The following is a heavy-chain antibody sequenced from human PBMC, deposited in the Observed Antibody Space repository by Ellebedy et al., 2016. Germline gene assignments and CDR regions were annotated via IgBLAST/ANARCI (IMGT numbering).Heavy chain of an antibody. CDR3: ARDSQYCGGDCYPF. J-gene: IGHJ3*01. CDR1: GFTFGSYA. Sequence: GESLKISCAASGFTFGSYAMSWVRQAPGKGLEWVSVIYSGGSTYYADSVKGRFTISKDNSKNTLYLQMNSLSAEDTAVYYCARDSQYCGGDCYPFWGQGTMVTVSS. CDR2: IYSGGST. D-gene: IGHD2-21*02. V-gene: IGHV3-53*01.